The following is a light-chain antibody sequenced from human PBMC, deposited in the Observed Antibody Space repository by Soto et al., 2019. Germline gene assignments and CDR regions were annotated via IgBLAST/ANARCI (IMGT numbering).Light chain of an antibody. CDR1: QSVSSSN. J-gene: IGKJ4*01. V-gene: IGKV3-20*01. Sequence: EIVLTQSPGTLSLSPGERATVSCRASQSVSSSNLAWYQQKPGQAPRLLIYGASSRASGIPDRFSGSGSGTDFTLTISRLEPEDFAVYYCQQYGSSPLTFGGGTKGEIK. CDR3: QQYGSSPLT. CDR2: GAS.